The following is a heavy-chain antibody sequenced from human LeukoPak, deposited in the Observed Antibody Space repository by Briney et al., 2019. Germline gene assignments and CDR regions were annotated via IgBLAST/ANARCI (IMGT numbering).Heavy chain of an antibody. D-gene: IGHD2-2*01. CDR2: IYTSGST. V-gene: IGHV4-61*02. CDR3: GRAVVVPAAMWGGAYYYMDV. Sequence: TSETLSLTCTVSGGSISSGSYYWSWIRQPAGKGLEWIGRIYTSGSTNYNPSLKRRVTITVDTSKNQFSLKRISVTAAATAVYYWGRAVVVPAAMWGGAYYYMDVWGKGTTVTVSS. J-gene: IGHJ6*03. CDR1: GGSISSGSYY.